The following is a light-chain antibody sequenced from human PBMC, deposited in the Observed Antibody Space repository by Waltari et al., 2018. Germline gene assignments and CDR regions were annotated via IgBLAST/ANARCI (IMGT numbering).Light chain of an antibody. Sequence: QSALTQPRSVSGSPGQSVTISCTGTSSDTGGYNYVSWYQQHPAKAPKLMIYDVKQRPSGVPDRFSGSKSGNTASLTISGLQAEDEADYYCCSYAGSYTYVFGTGTKVIVL. CDR3: CSYAGSYTYV. CDR2: DVK. J-gene: IGLJ1*01. CDR1: SSDTGGYNY. V-gene: IGLV2-11*01.